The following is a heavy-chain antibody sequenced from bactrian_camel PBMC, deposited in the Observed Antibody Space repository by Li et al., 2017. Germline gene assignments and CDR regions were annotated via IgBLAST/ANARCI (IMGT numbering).Heavy chain of an antibody. Sequence: HVQLVESGGGSVQAGGSLTLSCVASEYTREYCMGWSRQAPGKEREGVAAIDSDDHTYYADSVKGRFTISQDNAKNTLYLQMDSLKPEDTAMYYCAADSAPYDCYLRLTDWTANFGYWGQGTQVTVS. CDR1: EYTREYC. V-gene: IGHV3S55*01. CDR3: AADSAPYDCYLRLTDWTANFGY. D-gene: IGHD3*01. J-gene: IGHJ6*01. CDR2: IDSDDHT.